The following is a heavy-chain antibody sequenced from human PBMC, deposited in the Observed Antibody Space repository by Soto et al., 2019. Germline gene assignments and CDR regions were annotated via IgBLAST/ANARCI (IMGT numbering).Heavy chain of an antibody. CDR1: GFTFSSYG. V-gene: IGHV3-33*01. J-gene: IGHJ4*02. CDR2: IWDDGSNK. Sequence: QVQLVESGGGVVQPGRSLRLSCAASGFTFSSYGMHWVRQAPGKGLEWVAVIWDDGSNKYYADSVKGRFTISRDNSKNTLYLQRNSLRAEDTAVYYCARDGYGSGSYYIDYWGQGTLVTVSS. CDR3: ARDGYGSGSYYIDY. D-gene: IGHD3-10*01.